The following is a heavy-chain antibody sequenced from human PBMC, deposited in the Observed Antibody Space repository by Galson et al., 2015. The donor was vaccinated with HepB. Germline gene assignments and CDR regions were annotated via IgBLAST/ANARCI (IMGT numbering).Heavy chain of an antibody. J-gene: IGHJ6*03. V-gene: IGHV3-33*01. CDR2: IWYDGSNK. CDR1: GFTFSSYG. Sequence: SLRLSCAASGFTFSSYGMHWVRQAPGKGLEWVAVIWYDGSNKYYADSVKGRFTISRDNSKNTLYLQMNSLRAEDTAVYYCARKYSSSSGFYYMDVWGKGTTVTVSS. D-gene: IGHD6-6*01. CDR3: ARKYSSSSGFYYMDV.